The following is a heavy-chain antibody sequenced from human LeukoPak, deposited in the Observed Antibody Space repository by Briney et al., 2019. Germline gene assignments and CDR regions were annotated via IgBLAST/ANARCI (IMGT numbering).Heavy chain of an antibody. CDR3: AREGQQLVQGSNWFDP. CDR2: IIPILGIA. J-gene: IGHJ5*02. Sequence: ASVKVSCKASGGTFSSYTISWVRQAPGQGLEWMGRIIPILGIANYARKFQGRVTITADESTSTAYMELSSLRSEDTAVYYCAREGQQLVQGSNWFDPWGQGTLVTVSS. CDR1: GGTFSSYT. D-gene: IGHD6-13*01. V-gene: IGHV1-69*04.